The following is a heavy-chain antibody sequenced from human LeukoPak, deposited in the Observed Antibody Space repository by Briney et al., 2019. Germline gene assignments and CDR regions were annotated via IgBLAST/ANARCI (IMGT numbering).Heavy chain of an antibody. J-gene: IGHJ2*01. CDR1: GGSISSYY. CDR2: IYYSGST. Sequence: SETLSLTCTVSGGSISSYYWSWIRQPPGKGLEWIGYIYYSGSTNYDPSLESRVTMSVDTSKNQFSLKLSSVTAADTAMYYCARAPTGWLGRFDLWGRGTLVTVSP. CDR3: ARAPTGWLGRFDL. V-gene: IGHV4-59*01. D-gene: IGHD6-19*01.